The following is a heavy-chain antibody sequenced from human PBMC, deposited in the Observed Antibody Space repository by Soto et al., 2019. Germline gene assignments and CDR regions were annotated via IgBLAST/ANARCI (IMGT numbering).Heavy chain of an antibody. CDR2: IIPIFGTA. Sequence: ASVEVSCKASGGTFSSYAISWVRQAPGQGLEWMGGIIPIFGTANYAQKFQGRVTITADKSTSTAYMELSSLRSEDTAVYYCARIVVVAGTRAFDIWGQGTMVTVSS. J-gene: IGHJ3*02. D-gene: IGHD6-19*01. CDR1: GGTFSSYA. CDR3: ARIVVVAGTRAFDI. V-gene: IGHV1-69*06.